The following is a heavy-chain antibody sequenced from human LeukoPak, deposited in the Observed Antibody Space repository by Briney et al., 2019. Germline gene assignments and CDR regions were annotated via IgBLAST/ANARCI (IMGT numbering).Heavy chain of an antibody. J-gene: IGHJ5*02. V-gene: IGHV1-8*01. D-gene: IGHD3-10*01. CDR3: VRDGEGVAISVNYWFDP. Sequence: ASVTVSCTASGFTFTSHDFNWVRQATGQGLEWMGWMNPNNGNTGYAQKFQGRVTMTRDTSISTAYMELRGLRSEDTAVYYCVRDGEGVAISVNYWFDPWGQGTLVTVSS. CDR2: MNPNNGNT. CDR1: GFTFTSHD.